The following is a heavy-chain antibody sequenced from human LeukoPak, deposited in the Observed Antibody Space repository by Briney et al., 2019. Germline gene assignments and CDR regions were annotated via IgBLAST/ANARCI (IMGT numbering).Heavy chain of an antibody. CDR1: GYTFTRYY. CDR2: VNPYSGDT. CDR3: ARDSPEYSSSWYYFDY. Sequence: ASVQVSCQASGYTFTRYYMHWVRQAPGQGLEWMGWVNPYSGDTNYAQKLQGRVTMTTDTSTSTAYMELRSLRSDDTAVYYCARDSPEYSSSWYYFDYWGQGTLVTVSS. D-gene: IGHD6-13*01. J-gene: IGHJ4*02. V-gene: IGHV1-18*04.